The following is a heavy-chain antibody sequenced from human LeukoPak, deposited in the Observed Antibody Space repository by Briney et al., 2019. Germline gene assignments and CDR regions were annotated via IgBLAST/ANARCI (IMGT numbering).Heavy chain of an antibody. D-gene: IGHD3-10*01. J-gene: IGHJ6*03. Sequence: ASVKVSCKASGYTFTGYYMHWVRQAPGQGLEWMGWINPNSGGTNCAQKFQGRVTMTRDTSISTAYMELSRLRSDDTAVYYCARDRFGLWRKYYYYYMDVWGKGTTVTVSS. CDR1: GYTFTGYY. CDR2: INPNSGGT. V-gene: IGHV1-2*02. CDR3: ARDRFGLWRKYYYYYMDV.